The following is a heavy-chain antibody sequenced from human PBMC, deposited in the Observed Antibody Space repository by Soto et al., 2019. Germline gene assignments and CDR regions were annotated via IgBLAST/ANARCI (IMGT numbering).Heavy chain of an antibody. CDR2: INHSGST. V-gene: IGHV4-34*01. CDR3: ARFGYSSSWYGSAFDY. D-gene: IGHD6-13*01. Sequence: SETLSLTCAVYGGSFSGYYWSWIRQPPGKGLEWIGGINHSGSTNYNPSLKSRVTISVDTSKNQFSLKLSSVTAADTAVYYCARFGYSSSWYGSAFDYWGQGTLVTVSS. J-gene: IGHJ4*02. CDR1: GGSFSGYY.